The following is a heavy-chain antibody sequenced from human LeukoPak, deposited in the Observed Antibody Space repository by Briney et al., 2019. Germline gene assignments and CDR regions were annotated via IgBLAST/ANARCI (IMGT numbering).Heavy chain of an antibody. J-gene: IGHJ4*02. CDR3: AGLSGYDPYYFDY. D-gene: IGHD5-12*01. Sequence: ASVKVSCKASGYSFTGYYMHWVRQAPGQGLEWMGCINPNSGGTDYAQKFQGRVTMTRDTSISTAYMELSRLTSDDTAVYYYAGLSGYDPYYFDYWGQGTLVAVSS. V-gene: IGHV1-2*02. CDR1: GYSFTGYY. CDR2: INPNSGGT.